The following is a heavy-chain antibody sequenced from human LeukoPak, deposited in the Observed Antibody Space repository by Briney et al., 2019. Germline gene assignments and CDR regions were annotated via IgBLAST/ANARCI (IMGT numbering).Heavy chain of an antibody. J-gene: IGHJ5*02. CDR2: IYYSGST. D-gene: IGHD2-15*01. V-gene: IGHV4-31*03. CDR3: ARDHRCSGGSCYVNWFDP. CDR1: GGSISSGGYY. Sequence: SQTLSLTCTVSGGSISSGGYYWSWIRQHPGKGLEWIGYIYYSGSTYYNPSLKSRVTISVDTSKNQFSLKLSSVTAADTAVYYCARDHRCSGGSCYVNWFDPWGQGTLVTVPS.